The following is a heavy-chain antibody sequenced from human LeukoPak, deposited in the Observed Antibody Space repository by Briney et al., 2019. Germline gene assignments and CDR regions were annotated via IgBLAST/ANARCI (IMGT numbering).Heavy chain of an antibody. CDR3: ARIAVAERYAFDI. CDR2: IYYSGST. J-gene: IGHJ3*02. Sequence: PSETLSLTCTVSGGSISSSSYYWGWIRQPPGKGLEWIGSIYYSGSTYYNPSLKSRVTISVDTSKNQFSPKLSSVTAADTAVYYCARIAVAERYAFDIWGQGTMVTVSS. CDR1: GGSISSSSYY. D-gene: IGHD6-19*01. V-gene: IGHV4-39*01.